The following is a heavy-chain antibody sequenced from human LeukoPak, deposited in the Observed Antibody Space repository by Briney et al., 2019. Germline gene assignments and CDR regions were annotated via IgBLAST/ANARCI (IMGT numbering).Heavy chain of an antibody. Sequence: ASVKVSCKVSGYSLTKLSMHWVRQAPGKGLEWMGGFDPEEGETIYAQKFQGRVTMTEDTSTDTAYMELSSLRSEDTAVYSSHYYFYYMDVWGKGTTVTVSS. CDR2: FDPEEGET. J-gene: IGHJ6*03. V-gene: IGHV1-24*01. CDR1: GYSLTKLS. CDR3: HYYFYYMDV.